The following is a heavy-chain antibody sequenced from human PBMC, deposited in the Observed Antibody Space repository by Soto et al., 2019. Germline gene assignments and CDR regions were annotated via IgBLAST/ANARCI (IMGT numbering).Heavy chain of an antibody. V-gene: IGHV1-2*04. CDR1: GYTFTGYY. J-gene: IGHJ5*02. CDR2: INPNSGGT. CDR3: ARIAAEAPRAWFDP. D-gene: IGHD2-15*01. Sequence: SVKVSCKASGYTFTGYYMHWVRQAPGQGLEWMGWINPNSGGTNYAQKFQGWVTMTRDTSISTAYMELSRLRSDDTAVYYCARIAAEAPRAWFDPWGQGTLVTVSS.